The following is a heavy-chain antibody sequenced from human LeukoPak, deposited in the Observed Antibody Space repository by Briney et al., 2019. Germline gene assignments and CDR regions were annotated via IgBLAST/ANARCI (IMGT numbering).Heavy chain of an antibody. V-gene: IGHV3-74*01. J-gene: IGHJ4*02. CDR2: INNDGRST. Sequence: GGSLILSCASSGFTFSFYWMHWVRQAPGKGLVWVSRINNDGRSTSYAGSVKGRFTISRDNAKNTLYLQMNSPRAEDTAVYYCARDNEYCTGGTCRLDYWGQGALVTVSS. D-gene: IGHD2-15*01. CDR1: GFTFSFYW. CDR3: ARDNEYCTGGTCRLDY.